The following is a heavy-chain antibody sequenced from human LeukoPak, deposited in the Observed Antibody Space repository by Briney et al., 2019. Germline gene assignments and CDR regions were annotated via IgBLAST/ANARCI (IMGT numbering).Heavy chain of an antibody. CDR3: ARDRGAGGWECGTY. J-gene: IGHJ4*02. CDR1: GYTFTGYY. V-gene: IGHV1-2*02. Sequence: GASVKVSCKASGYTFTGYYMHWVRQAAGQGLEWMGWINPNSGGTNYAKKFQGRVTMTRHTSINTPYMELSRLTPDDTAVYYCARDRGAGGWECGTYWGQGTLVTVSS. CDR2: INPNSGGT. D-gene: IGHD1-26*01.